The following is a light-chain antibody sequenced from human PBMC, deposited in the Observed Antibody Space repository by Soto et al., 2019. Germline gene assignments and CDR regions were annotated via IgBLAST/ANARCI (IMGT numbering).Light chain of an antibody. CDR3: QSYDSSLSAVV. V-gene: IGLV1-40*01. Sequence: QSVLTQPPSVSGTSGQRVTIPCTGSSSNIGAGYDVHCYQQFPGTAPKLLLYGSTNRPSGVPDRFSGSKSGTSASLAIAGLQTEDVADYYCQSYDSSLSAVVFGGGTKLTVL. CDR1: SSNIGAGYD. CDR2: GST. J-gene: IGLJ2*01.